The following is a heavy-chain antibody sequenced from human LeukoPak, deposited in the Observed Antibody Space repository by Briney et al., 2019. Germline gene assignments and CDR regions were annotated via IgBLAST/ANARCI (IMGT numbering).Heavy chain of an antibody. CDR1: GGSISSSRYY. J-gene: IGHJ4*02. CDR3: ARITIFGVIILYFDC. D-gene: IGHD3-3*01. V-gene: IGHV4-39*07. Sequence: SETLSLTCTVSGGSISSSRYYWGWIRQPPGKGLEFVGSVFYSGSTDYNPSLKRRVTISADTSKNQFSLNLTSVTAADTAVYYCARITIFGVIILYFDCWGQGALVTVSS. CDR2: VFYSGST.